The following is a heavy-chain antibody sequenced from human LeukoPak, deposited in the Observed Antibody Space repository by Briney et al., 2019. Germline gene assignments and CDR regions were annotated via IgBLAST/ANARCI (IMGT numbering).Heavy chain of an antibody. CDR1: GGSISSYY. J-gene: IGHJ4*02. V-gene: IGHV4-59*01. CDR2: IYYIGSA. Sequence: SETLSLTCTVSGGSISSYYWSWIRQPPGKGLEWIGYIYYIGSANDNPSLKIRVTISVDTSKNQFSLKLSSVTAADTAVYYCARVRIQYRGYYLAYFDYWGQGTLVTVSS. CDR3: ARVRIQYRGYYLAYFDY. D-gene: IGHD3-22*01.